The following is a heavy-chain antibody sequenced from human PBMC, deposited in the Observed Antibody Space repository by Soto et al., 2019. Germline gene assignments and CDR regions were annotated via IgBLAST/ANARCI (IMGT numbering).Heavy chain of an antibody. D-gene: IGHD1-26*01. J-gene: IGHJ4*02. CDR2: MNPNSGNT. Sequence: QVQLVQSGAEVKKLGASVKVSCKASGYTFTSYDINWVRQATGQGLEWMGWMNPNSGNTGYAQKFQGRVSMTRNTSLSTAYMELSSLGSDDTAVYDCAREKVGANDYWGQGTLVTDSS. V-gene: IGHV1-8*01. CDR3: AREKVGANDY. CDR1: GYTFTSYD.